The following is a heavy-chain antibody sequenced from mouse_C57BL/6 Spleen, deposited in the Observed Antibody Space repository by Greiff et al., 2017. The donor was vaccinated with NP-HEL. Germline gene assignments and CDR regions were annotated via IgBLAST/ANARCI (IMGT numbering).Heavy chain of an antibody. CDR1: GYTFTSYW. CDR2: IHPSDSDT. V-gene: IGHV1-74*01. Sequence: VQLQQPGAELVKPGASVKVSCKASGYTFTSYWMHWVKQRPGQGLEWIGRIHPSDSDTNYNQKFKGKATLTVDKSSSTAYMQLSSLTSEDSAVYYCATFYGSSYDAMDYWGQGTSVTVSS. CDR3: ATFYGSSYDAMDY. D-gene: IGHD1-1*01. J-gene: IGHJ4*01.